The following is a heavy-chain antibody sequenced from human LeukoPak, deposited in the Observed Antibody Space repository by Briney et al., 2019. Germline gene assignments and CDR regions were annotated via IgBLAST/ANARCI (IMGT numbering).Heavy chain of an antibody. CDR3: ARGLEYNSDYGDF. D-gene: IGHD3-16*01. CDR2: IWFDGSNK. Sequence: GGSLRLSCAASGFTLSTYAMHWVRQAPGQGLEWVALIWFDGSNKYYADSVKGRFTISRDNSKNTLYLQMNSLRPEDTAIYYCARGLEYNSDYGDFWGQGTLVTVSS. CDR1: GFTLSTYA. J-gene: IGHJ4*02. V-gene: IGHV3-33*01.